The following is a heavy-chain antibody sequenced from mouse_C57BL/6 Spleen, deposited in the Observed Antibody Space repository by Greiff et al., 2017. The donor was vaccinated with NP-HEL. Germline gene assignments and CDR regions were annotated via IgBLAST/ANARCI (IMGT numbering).Heavy chain of an antibody. CDR3: ARDASYYYGSSYGAMDY. CDR2: SRNKANDYTT. J-gene: IGHJ4*01. CDR1: GFTFSDFY. Sequence: DVKLLESGGGLVQSGRSLRLSCATSGFTFSDFYMEWVRQAPGKGLEWIAASRNKANDYTTEYSASVKGRFIVSRDTSQSILYLQMNALRAEDTAIYYCARDASYYYGSSYGAMDYWGQGTSVTVSS. V-gene: IGHV7-1*01. D-gene: IGHD1-1*01.